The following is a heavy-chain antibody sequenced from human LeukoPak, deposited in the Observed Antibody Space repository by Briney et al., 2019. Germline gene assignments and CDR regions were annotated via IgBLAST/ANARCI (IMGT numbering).Heavy chain of an antibody. CDR1: GFTFSSYS. CDR2: INWNGGST. Sequence: PGGSLRLSCAASGFTFSSYSMSWVRQAPGKGLEWVSGINWNGGSTGYADSVKGRFTISRDNAKNSLYLQMNSLRAEDTALYYCATSYSSSSPFDYWGQGTLVTVSS. D-gene: IGHD6-13*01. J-gene: IGHJ4*02. CDR3: ATSYSSSSPFDY. V-gene: IGHV3-20*04.